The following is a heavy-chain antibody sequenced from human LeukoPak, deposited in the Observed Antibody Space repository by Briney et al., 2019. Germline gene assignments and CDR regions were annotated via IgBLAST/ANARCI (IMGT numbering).Heavy chain of an antibody. CDR2: IIPIFGTA. Sequence: GASVKVSCKASGGTFSSYAISWVRQAPGQGLEWMGGIIPIFGTANYAQKFQGRVTITADESTSTAYMELSSLRSEDTAVYYCAREAIQLWTPRAHFDYWGQGTLVTVSS. J-gene: IGHJ4*02. CDR3: AREAIQLWTPRAHFDY. D-gene: IGHD5-18*01. V-gene: IGHV1-69*13. CDR1: GGTFSSYA.